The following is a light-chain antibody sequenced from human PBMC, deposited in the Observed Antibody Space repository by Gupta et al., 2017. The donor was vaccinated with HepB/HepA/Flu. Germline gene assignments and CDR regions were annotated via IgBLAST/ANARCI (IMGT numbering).Light chain of an antibody. CDR2: GNS. J-gene: IGLJ2*01. CDR1: SSNIGAGYD. CDR3: QSYDSSLSGGV. V-gene: IGLV1-40*01. Sequence: VTISCTGSSSNIGAGYDVHWYQQLPGTAPKLLIYGNSNRPSGVPDRFSGSKSGTSASLAITGLQAEDEADDYCQSYDSSLSGGVFGGGTKLTVL.